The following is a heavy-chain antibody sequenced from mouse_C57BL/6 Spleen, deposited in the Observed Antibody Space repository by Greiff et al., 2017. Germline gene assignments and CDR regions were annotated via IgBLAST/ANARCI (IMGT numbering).Heavy chain of an antibody. CDR1: GYTFTDYE. CDR2: IDPETGGT. Sequence: QVQLQQSGAELVRPGASVTLSCKASGYTFTDYEMHWVKQTPVHGLEWIGAIDPETGGTAYNQKFKGKAILTADKSSSTAYMALRSLTSEDSAVYYCTSEGWQQYFDVWGTGTTVTVSA. CDR3: TSEGWQQYFDV. D-gene: IGHD6-1*01. J-gene: IGHJ1*03. V-gene: IGHV1-15*01.